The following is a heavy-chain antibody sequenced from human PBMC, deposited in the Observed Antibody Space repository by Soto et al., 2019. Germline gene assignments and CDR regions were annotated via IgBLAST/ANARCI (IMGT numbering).Heavy chain of an antibody. CDR2: INHSGST. CDR3: ARSRQLVPGSYYGMDV. Sequence: PSETLSLTCAVYGGSFSGYYWSWIRQPPGKGLEWIGEINHSGSTNYNPSLKSRVTISVDTSKNQFSLKLSSVTAADTAVYYCARSRQLVPGSYYGMDVWGQGTTVTVSS. D-gene: IGHD6-6*01. V-gene: IGHV4-34*01. J-gene: IGHJ6*02. CDR1: GGSFSGYY.